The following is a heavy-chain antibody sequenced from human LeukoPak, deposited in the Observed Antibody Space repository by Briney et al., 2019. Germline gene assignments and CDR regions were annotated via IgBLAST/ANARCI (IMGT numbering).Heavy chain of an antibody. D-gene: IGHD3-3*01. CDR1: GLTLRRYW. J-gene: IGHJ5*02. CDR2: IKEDGSEK. Sequence: PGGSLRLSCVASGLTLRRYWMNWIRQAPGRGLEWVAYIKEDGSEKYYMDSVQGRFTISRDNDKNSLYLQMNSLSGDDTAVYYCARGTRHDFWSGSWGRGTLVIVSS. CDR3: ARGTRHDFWSGS. V-gene: IGHV3-7*01.